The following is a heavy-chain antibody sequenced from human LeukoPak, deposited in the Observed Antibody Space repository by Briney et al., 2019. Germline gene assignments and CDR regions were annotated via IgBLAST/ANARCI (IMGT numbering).Heavy chain of an antibody. J-gene: IGHJ4*02. CDR2: IRYDGSNK. D-gene: IGHD4-17*01. V-gene: IGHV3-30*02. CDR3: AKEASGLNTVTTPLGYFDY. Sequence: PGGSLRLSCAASGFTFSSYGMHWVRQAPGKGLEWVAFIRYDGSNKYYADSVKGRFTISRDNSKNTLYLQMNSLRAEDTAVYYCAKEASGLNTVTTPLGYFDYWGQGTLVTVSS. CDR1: GFTFSSYG.